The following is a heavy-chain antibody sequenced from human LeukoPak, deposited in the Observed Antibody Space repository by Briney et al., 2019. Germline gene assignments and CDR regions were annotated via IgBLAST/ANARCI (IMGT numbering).Heavy chain of an antibody. V-gene: IGHV3-48*04. CDR1: GFTFSSYA. CDR2: ISSSGSSI. D-gene: IGHD3-10*01. Sequence: GGSLRLSCAAPGFTFSSYAMTWVRQAPGKGLEWVSYISSSGSSIYYADSVKGRFTISRDNAKNSLYLQMNSLRAEDTAVYYCARAKGSYSFDYWGQGTLVTVSS. J-gene: IGHJ4*02. CDR3: ARAKGSYSFDY.